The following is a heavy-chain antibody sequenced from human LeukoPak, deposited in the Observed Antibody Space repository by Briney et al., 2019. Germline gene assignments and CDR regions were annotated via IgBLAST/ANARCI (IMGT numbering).Heavy chain of an antibody. CDR3: AGDYYYGSGSYARFDP. CDR1: GGSISSGGYY. D-gene: IGHD3-10*01. Sequence: SETLSLTCTVSGGSISSGGYYWSWIRQHPGKGLEWIGYIYYSGSTSYNPSLKSRVTISVDTAKNQFSLKLSSVTAADTAVYYCAGDYYYGSGSYARFDPWGQGTLVTVSS. J-gene: IGHJ5*02. V-gene: IGHV4-31*03. CDR2: IYYSGST.